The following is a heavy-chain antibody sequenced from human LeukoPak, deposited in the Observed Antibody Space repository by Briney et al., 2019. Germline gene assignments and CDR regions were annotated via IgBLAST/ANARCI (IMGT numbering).Heavy chain of an antibody. J-gene: IGHJ4*02. V-gene: IGHV1-69*04. D-gene: IGHD3-3*01. CDR1: GGTFSSYA. CDR2: IIPILGIA. Sequence: GSSVKVSCKASGGTFSSYAISWVRQAPGQGLEWMGRIIPILGIANYAQKFQGRVTITADKSTSTGYMELSSLRSEDTVVYYCAREPQDYDFWSGNDRVPNYYFDYWGQGTLVTVSS. CDR3: AREPQDYDFWSGNDRVPNYYFDY.